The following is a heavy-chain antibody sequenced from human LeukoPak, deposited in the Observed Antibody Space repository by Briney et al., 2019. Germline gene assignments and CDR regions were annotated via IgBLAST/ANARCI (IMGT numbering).Heavy chain of an antibody. D-gene: IGHD3-10*01. Sequence: PSETLSLTCTVSGGSISSYYWSWIRQPPGKGLEWIGYIYYSGSTNYNPSLKSRVTISVDTSKNQFSLKLSSVTAADTAVYYCARATYGSGSYIWGQGTMVTVSS. CDR2: IYYSGST. V-gene: IGHV4-59*01. CDR1: GGSISSYY. J-gene: IGHJ3*02. CDR3: ARATYGSGSYI.